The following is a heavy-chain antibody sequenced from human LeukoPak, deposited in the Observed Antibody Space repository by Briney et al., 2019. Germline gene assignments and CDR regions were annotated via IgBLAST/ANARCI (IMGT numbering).Heavy chain of an antibody. Sequence: PSQTLSPTCAVSGGSISSGGYSWSWIRQPPGKGLEWIGYIYYSGSTNYNPSLKSRVTISVDTSKNQFSLKLSSVTAADTAVYYCARAFRPGTYTGWYFDLWGRGTLVTVSS. CDR2: IYYSGST. CDR3: ARAFRPGTYTGWYFDL. V-gene: IGHV4-61*08. J-gene: IGHJ2*01. CDR1: GGSISSGGYS. D-gene: IGHD1-1*01.